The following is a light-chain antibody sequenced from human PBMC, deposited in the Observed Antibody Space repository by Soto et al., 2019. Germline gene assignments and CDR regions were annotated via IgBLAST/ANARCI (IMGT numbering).Light chain of an antibody. V-gene: IGKV1-5*03. J-gene: IGKJ4*01. Sequence: DIQLTLSPSTLSASVGGRVTITCRGTQSIISSLAWYQQKPGKAPKLLLYKASTSESGVASTFSGSGSGTEFTLTISSRQPDDLATDDCQQYRNTSPLTFGGGTKVDIK. CDR1: QSIISS. CDR2: KAS. CDR3: QQYRNTSPLT.